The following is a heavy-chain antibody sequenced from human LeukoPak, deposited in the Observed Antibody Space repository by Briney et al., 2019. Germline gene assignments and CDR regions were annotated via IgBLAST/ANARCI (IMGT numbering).Heavy chain of an antibody. CDR1: GFTFSSDA. V-gene: IGHV3-23*01. D-gene: IGHD3-22*01. Sequence: TGGSLRLSCAAPGFTFSSDAMSWVRQAPGKGLEWVSAITGRGGSTSSADSVKGRFTISRDNSKNTLYLQMNSLRAEDTAVYYCASEPTVIVVVITTAGYWGQGTLVAASS. CDR2: ITGRGGST. CDR3: ASEPTVIVVVITTAGY. J-gene: IGHJ4*02.